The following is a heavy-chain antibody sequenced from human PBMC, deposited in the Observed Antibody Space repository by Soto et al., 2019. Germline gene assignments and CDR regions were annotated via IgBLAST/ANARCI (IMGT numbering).Heavy chain of an antibody. Sequence: QVRLQESGPGLVKPSETLSLTCSVSGASLSSGEHYWNWIRQPPGKGLEWIGYIYLAGNAYYHPSLKSRVTISMDLSKNQFSLRMTSVTAADTAVYYCASPSLVVDVCSCGHGTLVTVSS. D-gene: IGHD6-6*01. CDR3: ASPSLVVDVCS. J-gene: IGHJ5*01. V-gene: IGHV4-30-4*01. CDR2: IYLAGNA. CDR1: GASLSSGEHY.